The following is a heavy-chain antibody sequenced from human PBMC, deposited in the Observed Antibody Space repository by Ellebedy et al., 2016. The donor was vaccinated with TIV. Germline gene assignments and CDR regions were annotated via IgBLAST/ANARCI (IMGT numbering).Heavy chain of an antibody. Sequence: SETLSLTXTVSGGSLSSYYWSWIRQPAGKGLEWIERIYTSGSTNYNPSLKSRVTMSVDTSKNQFSLKLSSVTAADTAVYYCARVAHDYGLGSFDYWGQGTLVTVSS. CDR3: ARVAHDYGLGSFDY. V-gene: IGHV4-4*07. CDR2: IYTSGST. J-gene: IGHJ4*02. D-gene: IGHD4-17*01. CDR1: GGSLSSYY.